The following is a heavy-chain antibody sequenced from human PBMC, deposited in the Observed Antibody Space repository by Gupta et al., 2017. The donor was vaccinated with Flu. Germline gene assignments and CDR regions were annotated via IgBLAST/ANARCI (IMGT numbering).Heavy chain of an antibody. CDR3: TTTRYSSSWYLGY. CDR2: IKSKTDGGTT. V-gene: IGHV3-15*01. Sequence: EVQLVESGGGLVKPGGSLRLSCAASGFTFSNAWMSWVRQAPGKGLEWVGRIKSKTDGGTTDYAAPVKGRFTISRDDSKNTLYLQMNSLKTEDTAVYYCTTTRYSSSWYLGYWGQGTLVTVSS. CDR1: GFTFSNAW. J-gene: IGHJ4*02. D-gene: IGHD6-13*01.